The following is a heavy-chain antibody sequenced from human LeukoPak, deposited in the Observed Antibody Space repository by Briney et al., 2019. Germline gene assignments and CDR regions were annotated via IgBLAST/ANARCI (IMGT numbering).Heavy chain of an antibody. CDR1: GFTFSSYS. Sequence: GGSLRLSCAASGFTFSSYSMNWVRQAPGKGLEWVSYISGSGSITYYADSVKGRFTISRDNAKNSLFLQMNSLRAEDMAVYYCAGETGDYENYWGQGTLVTVSS. CDR2: ISGSGSIT. J-gene: IGHJ4*02. D-gene: IGHD3-9*01. CDR3: AGETGDYENY. V-gene: IGHV3-48*04.